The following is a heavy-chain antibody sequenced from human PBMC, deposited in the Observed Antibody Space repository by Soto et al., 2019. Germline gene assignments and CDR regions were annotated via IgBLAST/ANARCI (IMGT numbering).Heavy chain of an antibody. V-gene: IGHV3-23*01. CDR2: ISGSGGVT. D-gene: IGHD3-10*01. J-gene: IGHJ6*02. CDR1: GLPFSNYA. Sequence: EVQLLESGGGLQQPGGSLRLSCEASGLPFSNYAMNWVRQAPGKGLEWVSAISGSGGVTYYAASVKGRFTISRDNSNNTQFLQMDSLRAEDTAVYYCAKDRRIWFGGMDVWGPGTTVTVSS. CDR3: AKDRRIWFGGMDV.